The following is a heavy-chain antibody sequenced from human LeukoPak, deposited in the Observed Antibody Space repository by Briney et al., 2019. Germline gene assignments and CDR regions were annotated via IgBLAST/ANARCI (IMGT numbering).Heavy chain of an antibody. Sequence: PGGSLRLSCAASGFTFSSYSMNWVRQAPGKGLEWVAQINQDGRVKQYVDSVKGRFTISRDNAKNLVSLQMSSLRAEDTAVYYCARGSDYSNGNIYEDDFEYWGQGTLVTVSS. CDR2: INQDGRVK. D-gene: IGHD2-8*01. V-gene: IGHV3-7*01. CDR1: GFTFSSYS. J-gene: IGHJ4*02. CDR3: ARGSDYSNGNIYEDDFEY.